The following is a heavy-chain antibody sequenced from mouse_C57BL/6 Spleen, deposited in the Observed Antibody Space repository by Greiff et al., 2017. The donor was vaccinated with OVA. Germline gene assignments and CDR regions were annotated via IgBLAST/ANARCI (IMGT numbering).Heavy chain of an antibody. V-gene: IGHV1-76*01. J-gene: IGHJ2*01. CDR1: GYTFTDYY. CDR3: AREAAQTYYFDY. Sequence: VKLVESGAELVRPGASVKLSCKASGYTFTDYYINWVKQRPGQGLEWIARIYPGSGNTYYNEKFKGKATLTAEKSSSTAYMQLSSLTSEDSAVYFCAREAAQTYYFDYWGQGTTLTVSS. CDR2: IYPGSGNT. D-gene: IGHD3-2*02.